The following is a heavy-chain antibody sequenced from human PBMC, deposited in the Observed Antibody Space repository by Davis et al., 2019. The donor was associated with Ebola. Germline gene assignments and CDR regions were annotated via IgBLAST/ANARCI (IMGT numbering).Heavy chain of an antibody. V-gene: IGHV3-33*06. CDR2: IWYDGSNK. D-gene: IGHD5-12*01. J-gene: IGHJ6*02. CDR3: AKDHSGYDLDYDDYVGDYYNYGMDV. Sequence: PGGSLRLSCVASGFTFSDYGMHWVRQAPGKGLEWVAVIWYDGSNKDYGDSVKGRFAISRDNSKNTLYLQIDSLRAEDTAVYYCAKDHSGYDLDYDDYVGDYYNYGMDVWGQGTTVTVSS. CDR1: GFTFSDYG.